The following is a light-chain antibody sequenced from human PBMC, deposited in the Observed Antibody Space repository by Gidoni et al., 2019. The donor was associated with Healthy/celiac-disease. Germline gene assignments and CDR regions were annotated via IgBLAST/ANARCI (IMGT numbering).Light chain of an antibody. J-gene: IGLJ2*01. CDR3: NSRDSSGNRVV. CDR1: SLRSDH. V-gene: IGLV3-19*01. Sequence: SSELTQDPAVSVALGQTVRITCHGDSLRSDHASWYQQKPGQAPVLVSYGKHNRPSGIPDRFSGSSSGNTASLTSTGAQAEDEADYYCNSRDSSGNRVVFGGGTNLTVL. CDR2: GKH.